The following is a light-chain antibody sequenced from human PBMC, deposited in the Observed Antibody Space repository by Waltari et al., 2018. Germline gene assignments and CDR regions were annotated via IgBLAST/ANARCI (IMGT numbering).Light chain of an antibody. V-gene: IGKV1-39*01. CDR3: QQTYTTPWT. CDR2: EAS. J-gene: IGKJ1*01. CDR1: QSSSTY. Sequence: DIQMTQSPSSLSASVGDRVTITCRASQSSSTYVNWFQHKPGKAPKLLIYEASSLQTGVPSRFSGSGSGTDFTLTISSLQPEDFVIYFCQQTYTTPWTFGQGTKVEIK.